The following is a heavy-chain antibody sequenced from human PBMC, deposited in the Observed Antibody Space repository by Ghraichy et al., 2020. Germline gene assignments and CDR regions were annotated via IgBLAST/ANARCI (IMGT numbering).Heavy chain of an antibody. J-gene: IGHJ4*02. Sequence: SETLSLTCTVSGYSISSGYYWGWIRQPPGKGLEWIGSIYHSGSTYYNPSLKSRVTISVDTSKNQFSLKLSSVTAADTAVYYCARGPPEYYDSSGAFDYWGQGTLVTVSS. CDR3: ARGPPEYYDSSGAFDY. CDR1: GYSISSGYY. V-gene: IGHV4-38-2*02. D-gene: IGHD3-22*01. CDR2: IYHSGST.